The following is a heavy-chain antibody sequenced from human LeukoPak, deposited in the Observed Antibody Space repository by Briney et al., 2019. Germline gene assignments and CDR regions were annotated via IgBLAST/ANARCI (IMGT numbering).Heavy chain of an antibody. J-gene: IGHJ4*02. Sequence: GGSLRLSCAASGNYWMHWVRQVPGKGLVWVSHINRDGSWTSYADSVKGRFTISKDNAKNTVYLQMNSLRAEDTTVYYCVSFYETYWGRGTLVTVSS. V-gene: IGHV3-74*01. CDR2: INRDGSWT. CDR1: GNYW. D-gene: IGHD2/OR15-2a*01. CDR3: VSFYETY.